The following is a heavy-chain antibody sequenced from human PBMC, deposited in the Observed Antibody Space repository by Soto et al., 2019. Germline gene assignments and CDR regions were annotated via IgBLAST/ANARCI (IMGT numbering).Heavy chain of an antibody. J-gene: IGHJ4*02. CDR1: GFSFSSYG. V-gene: IGHV3-33*01. CDR3: ARDSDGDYEYYLDY. CDR2: IWYDGSNK. Sequence: HPGGSLRLSCAASGFSFSSYGMHWVRQAPGKGLEWVAVIWYDGSNKYYADSVKGRFTISRDNSKNTLYLQMNSLRAEDTAVYYWARDSDGDYEYYLDYWAQGTLVTVSS. D-gene: IGHD4-17*01.